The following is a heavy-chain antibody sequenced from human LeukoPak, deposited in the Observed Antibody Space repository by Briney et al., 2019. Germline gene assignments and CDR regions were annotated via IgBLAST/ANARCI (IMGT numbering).Heavy chain of an antibody. CDR1: GFTFGDYA. D-gene: IGHD6-6*01. CDR3: TRASYSSSSVRGYYYYMDV. Sequence: PGGSLRLSCTASGFTFGDYAMSWFRQAPGKGLEWVGFIRSKAYGGTTEYAASVKGRFTISRDDSKSIAYLQMNSLKTEDTAVYYCTRASYSSSSVRGYYYYMDVWGKGTTVTVSS. CDR2: IRSKAYGGTT. J-gene: IGHJ6*03. V-gene: IGHV3-49*03.